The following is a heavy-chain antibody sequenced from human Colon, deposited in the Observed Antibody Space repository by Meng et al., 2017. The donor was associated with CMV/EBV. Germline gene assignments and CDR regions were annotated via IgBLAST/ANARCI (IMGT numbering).Heavy chain of an antibody. CDR1: GFTFSSYS. D-gene: IGHD5-18*01. Sequence: GGSLRLSCAASGFTFSSYSMNWVRQAPGKGLEWVSSISSSSSYIYYADSVKGRFTISRDNAKNSLYLQMNSLRAEDTAVYYCARGVDTATGYYYGMDVWGQGTTVTVSS. V-gene: IGHV3-21*01. CDR3: ARGVDTATGYYYGMDV. J-gene: IGHJ6*02. CDR2: ISSSSSYI.